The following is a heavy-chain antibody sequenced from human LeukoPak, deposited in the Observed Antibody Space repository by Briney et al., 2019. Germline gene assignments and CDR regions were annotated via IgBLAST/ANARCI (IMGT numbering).Heavy chain of an antibody. CDR3: AKRQTSSSLLYYFDY. CDR2: ISGSGGST. D-gene: IGHD6-6*01. Sequence: GGSLRLSCAASGFTFSSYAMSWVRQAPGKGLEWVSAISGSGGSTYYAGSVKGRFTISRDNSKNTLYLQMNSLRAEDTAVYYCAKRQTSSSLLYYFDYWGQGTLVTVSS. CDR1: GFTFSSYA. V-gene: IGHV3-23*01. J-gene: IGHJ4*02.